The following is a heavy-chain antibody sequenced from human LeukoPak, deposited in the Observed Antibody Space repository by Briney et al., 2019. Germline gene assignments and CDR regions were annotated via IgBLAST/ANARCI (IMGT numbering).Heavy chain of an antibody. CDR3: AKGRDGYNWDKFDY. CDR2: ISSSGGST. J-gene: IGHJ4*02. Sequence: GGSLRLSCAASGFTFSRYSMNWVRQAPGKGLEWVSAISSSGGSTYYADSVKGRLTISRDNSKNTLYLQMNSLRAEDTAIYYCAKGRDGYNWDKFDYWGQGTLVTVSS. V-gene: IGHV3-23*01. D-gene: IGHD5-24*01. CDR1: GFTFSRYS.